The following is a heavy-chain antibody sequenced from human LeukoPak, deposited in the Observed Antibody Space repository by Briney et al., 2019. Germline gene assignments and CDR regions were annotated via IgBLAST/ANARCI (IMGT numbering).Heavy chain of an antibody. Sequence: PSETLSLTCIVSGGSIRSYYWNWIRQPPGMGLEWIAYIDYSGSTDYNPSLKSRVTISVDTSKNQFSLRLSSVTAADTAVYYCARESYYYTSGSYHPDYYFDYWGQGTLVTVSS. CDR1: GGSIRSYY. V-gene: IGHV4-59*01. D-gene: IGHD3-10*01. CDR2: IDYSGST. J-gene: IGHJ4*02. CDR3: ARESYYYTSGSYHPDYYFDY.